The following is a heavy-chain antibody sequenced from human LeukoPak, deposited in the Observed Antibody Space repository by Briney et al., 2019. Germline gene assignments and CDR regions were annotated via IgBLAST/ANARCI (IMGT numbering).Heavy chain of an antibody. CDR1: GFTFSSYG. CDR3: AGIVVVPAATVDY. J-gene: IGHJ4*02. V-gene: IGHV3-30*03. D-gene: IGHD2-2*01. CDR2: ISYDGSNK. Sequence: GSLRLSCAASGFTFSSYGMHWVRQAPGKGLEWVAVISYDGSNKYYADSVKGRFTISRDNSKNTLYLQMNGLRAEDTAVYYCAGIVVVPAATVDYWGQGTLVTVSS.